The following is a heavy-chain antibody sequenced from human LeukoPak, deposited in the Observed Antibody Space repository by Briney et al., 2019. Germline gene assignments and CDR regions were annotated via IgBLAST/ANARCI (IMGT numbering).Heavy chain of an antibody. CDR1: GGSITSYY. Sequence: PSETLSLTCTVSGGSITSYYWTWLRQPPGKGLEWVGYIYYSGSTNYNPSLKSRVTISLDTSKNQFSLKLNSVTAADTAVYYCARESKLGSNCYFDLWGRGTLVTVSS. CDR3: ARESKLGSNCYFDL. CDR2: IYYSGST. V-gene: IGHV4-59*01. D-gene: IGHD7-27*01. J-gene: IGHJ2*01.